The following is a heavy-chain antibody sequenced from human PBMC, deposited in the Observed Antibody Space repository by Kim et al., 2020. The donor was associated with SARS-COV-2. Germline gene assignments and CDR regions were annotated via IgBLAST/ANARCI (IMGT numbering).Heavy chain of an antibody. V-gene: IGHV1-24*01. J-gene: IGHJ5*02. D-gene: IGHD6-13*01. Sequence: AQKFPRRVTMTEDTSTDAAYMELSSLRSEDTAVYYCATSAAAGRLYWFDPWGQGTLVTVSS. CDR3: ATSAAAGRLYWFDP.